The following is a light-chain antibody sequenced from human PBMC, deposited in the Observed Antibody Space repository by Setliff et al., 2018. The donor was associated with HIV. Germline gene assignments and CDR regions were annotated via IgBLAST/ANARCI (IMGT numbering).Light chain of an antibody. V-gene: IGLV2-14*03. CDR3: SSYTSTTFYG. CDR1: SNDVGGYNY. CDR2: DVT. Sequence: QSALAQPASVSGSPGQSITISCTGASNDVGGYNYVSWYQQHPGKAPKLMIYDVTNRPSGVSNRFSGSKSGNTASLTISGLQAEDEADCYCSSYTSTTFYGFGSGTKSPS. J-gene: IGLJ1*01.